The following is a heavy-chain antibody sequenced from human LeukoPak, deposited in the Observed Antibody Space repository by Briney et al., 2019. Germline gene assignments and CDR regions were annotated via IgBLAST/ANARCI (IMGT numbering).Heavy chain of an antibody. D-gene: IGHD3-10*01. Sequence: SETLSLTAVVYGGSSRVYYGSWIGHPPGKGRGGMGEIILVGGTNYNPSLKSRVTISVDTSKNQFSLKLSSVTAADTAVYYCARGRFRLRCYYGSGICSNWFDPWGQGTLVTLSS. CDR1: GGSSRVYY. CDR3: ARGRFRLRCYYGSGICSNWFDP. CDR2: IILVGGT. V-gene: IGHV4-34*01. J-gene: IGHJ5*02.